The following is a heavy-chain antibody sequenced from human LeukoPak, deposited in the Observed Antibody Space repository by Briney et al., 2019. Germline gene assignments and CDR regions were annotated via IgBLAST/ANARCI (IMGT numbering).Heavy chain of an antibody. CDR1: GFIFTNYF. D-gene: IGHD3-3*01. J-gene: IGHJ4*02. V-gene: IGHV3-7*01. CDR2: IKHDGSEK. Sequence: GGSLRLSCAASGFIFTNYFMSWVRQAPGKGLEWVASIKHDGSEKYYVDSVRGRFTISRDNTMNSLYLQMSSLRAEDTAVYYCATDRGWRTSGYYLYYFEYWGQGTLVTVSS. CDR3: ATDRGWRTSGYYLYYFEY.